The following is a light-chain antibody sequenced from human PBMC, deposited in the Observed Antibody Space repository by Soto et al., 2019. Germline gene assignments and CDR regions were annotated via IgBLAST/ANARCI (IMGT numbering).Light chain of an antibody. J-gene: IGLJ1*01. CDR1: SSDVGGYNY. Sequence: QSALTQPPSASGSPGQSVTISCTGTSSDVGGYNYVSWYQQHPGEAPKLMVYEVNKRPSGVPDRFSGSKSGNTASLTVSGLQAEDEADYYCTSYAGGNNVFGTGTKLTVL. CDR3: TSYAGGNNV. CDR2: EVN. V-gene: IGLV2-8*01.